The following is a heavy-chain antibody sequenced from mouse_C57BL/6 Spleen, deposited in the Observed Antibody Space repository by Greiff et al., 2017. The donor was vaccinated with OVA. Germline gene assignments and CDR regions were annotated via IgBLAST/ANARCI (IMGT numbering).Heavy chain of an antibody. V-gene: IGHV1-15*01. J-gene: IGHJ4*01. CDR3: TRITTVVADYAMDY. D-gene: IGHD1-1*01. Sequence: QVQLQQSGAELVRPGASVTLSCKASGYTFTDYEMHWVKQTPVHGLEWIGAIDPETGGTAYNQKFKGKAILTAAKSSSTAYMELRSLTSEDSAVDYCTRITTVVADYAMDYWGQGTSVTVSS. CDR1: GYTFTDYE. CDR2: IDPETGGT.